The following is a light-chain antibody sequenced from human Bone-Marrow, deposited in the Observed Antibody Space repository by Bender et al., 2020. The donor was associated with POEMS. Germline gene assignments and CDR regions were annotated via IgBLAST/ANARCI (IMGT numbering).Light chain of an antibody. V-gene: IGLV2-8*01. Sequence: QSVLTQPPSASGSPGQSVTISCTGTSRDVGTYKYVSWYQQHPGKAPKLIIYEVNKRPSGVPDRLSGSKSGNTASLTVSGLQAEDEADYYCSSYTGSDTVLFGGGTKLTVL. J-gene: IGLJ2*01. CDR2: EVN. CDR3: SSYTGSDTVL. CDR1: SRDVGTYKY.